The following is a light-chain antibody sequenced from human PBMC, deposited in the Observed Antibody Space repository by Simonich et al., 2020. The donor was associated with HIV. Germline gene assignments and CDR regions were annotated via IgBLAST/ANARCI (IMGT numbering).Light chain of an antibody. Sequence: QSALTQPASVSGSPGQSITISCTGTSSDVGGFNSVSWYQHHPGKAPKLMLYNVSNRPSGVSNRFSGSKSGNTASLTISGLQAEDEADYHCSSYTSSSTVVFGGGTKVTVL. CDR3: SSYTSSSTVV. V-gene: IGLV2-14*03. CDR2: NVS. CDR1: SSDVGGFNS. J-gene: IGLJ2*01.